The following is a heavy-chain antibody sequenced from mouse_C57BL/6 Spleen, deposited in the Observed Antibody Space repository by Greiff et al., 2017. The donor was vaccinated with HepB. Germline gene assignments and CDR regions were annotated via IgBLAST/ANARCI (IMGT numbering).Heavy chain of an antibody. CDR3: ARRDSSGYGYAMDY. V-gene: IGHV1-63*01. CDR1: GYTFTNYW. Sequence: VQLQQSGAELVRPGTSVKMSCKASGYTFTNYWIGWAKQRPGHGLEWIGDIYPGGGYTNYNEKFKGKATLTADKSSSTAYMQFSSLTSEDSAIYYCARRDSSGYGYAMDYWGQGTSVTVSS. CDR2: IYPGGGYT. J-gene: IGHJ4*01. D-gene: IGHD3-2*02.